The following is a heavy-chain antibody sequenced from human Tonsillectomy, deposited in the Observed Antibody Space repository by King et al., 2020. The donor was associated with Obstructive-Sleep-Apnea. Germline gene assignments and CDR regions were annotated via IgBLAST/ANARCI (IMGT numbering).Heavy chain of an antibody. D-gene: IGHD3-10*01. CDR1: GGSISSGDYY. CDR3: ARAVLLWFGAFDY. CDR2: IYYSGSS. J-gene: IGHJ4*01. Sequence: VQLQESGPGLVKPSQTLSLTCTVSGGSISSGDYYWSWIRQPPGKGLEWIGYIYYSGSSYYNPSLKSRVTISVDTSKNQFSLKLSSVTAADTAVYYCARAVLLWFGAFDYWGHGTLVTVSS. V-gene: IGHV4-30-4*01.